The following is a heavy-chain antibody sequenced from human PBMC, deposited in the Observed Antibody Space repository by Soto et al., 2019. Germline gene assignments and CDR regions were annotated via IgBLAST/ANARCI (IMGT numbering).Heavy chain of an antibody. CDR1: GFSLSTSDVG. Sequence: QITLKEAGPTLVQPTQTLTLTCTFSGFSLSTSDVGVGWIRQPPGKALEWLALIYWDDDKRYSPSLKSRLTITKDTSKHQVVLTMTNVDPLATATYFCAHSKYSRSSFDFWGQGTLVTVSS. J-gene: IGHJ4*02. D-gene: IGHD6-6*01. V-gene: IGHV2-5*02. CDR3: AHSKYSRSSFDF. CDR2: IYWDDDK.